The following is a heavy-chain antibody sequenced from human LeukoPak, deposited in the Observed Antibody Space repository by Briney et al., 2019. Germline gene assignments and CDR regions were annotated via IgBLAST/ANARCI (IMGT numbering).Heavy chain of an antibody. D-gene: IGHD3-10*01. CDR1: GYTFTSYY. CDR3: ARVEEGYGSGRRENYYYYYMDV. Sequence: ASVKVSCKASGYTFTSYYMHWVRQAPGQGLEWMGIINPSGGSTSYAQKFQGRVTMNRDMSTSTVYMELSSLRSEDTAVYYCARVEEGYGSGRRENYYYYYMDVWGKGTTVTISS. CDR2: INPSGGST. V-gene: IGHV1-46*01. J-gene: IGHJ6*03.